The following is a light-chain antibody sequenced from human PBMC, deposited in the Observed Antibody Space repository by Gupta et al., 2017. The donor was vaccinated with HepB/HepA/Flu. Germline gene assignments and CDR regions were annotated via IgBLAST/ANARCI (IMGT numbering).Light chain of an antibody. Sequence: SALTQPASVSGSPGPSITISFTGSSSDVGGFNSVSWYQQYPGRAPKLLIYDVSNRPSGVADRFSGSKYGNTAAMTIAGLQAEEDADYYCSSVKTGSNIVVFGGGTKVTVL. V-gene: IGLV2-14*03. CDR1: SSDVGGFNS. J-gene: IGLJ2*01. CDR2: DVS. CDR3: SSVKTGSNIVV.